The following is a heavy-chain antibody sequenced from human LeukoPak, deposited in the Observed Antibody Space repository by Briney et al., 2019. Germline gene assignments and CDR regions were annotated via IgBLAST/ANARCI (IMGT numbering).Heavy chain of an antibody. V-gene: IGHV3-53*01. J-gene: IGHJ4*02. CDR3: ASSLVTGEFDY. Sequence: GGSLRLSCAASGFTVSSNYMSWVRQAPGKGLEWVSVIYSGGSTYYADSVKGRFTISRDNSKNTLYLQMNSLRAEDTAVYYCASSLVTGEFDYWGQGTLVTVSS. D-gene: IGHD7-27*01. CDR1: GFTVSSNY. CDR2: IYSGGST.